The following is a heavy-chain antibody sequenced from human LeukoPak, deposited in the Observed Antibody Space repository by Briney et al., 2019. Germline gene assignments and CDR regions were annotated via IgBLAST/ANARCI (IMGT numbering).Heavy chain of an antibody. Sequence: ASVKVSFTASGGTFSSCAISWVRQAPGQGLEWMGGIIPIFGTANYAQKFQGRVTITADESTSTAYMELSSLRSEDTAVYYCARGRGYFDWLSIDYWGQGTLVTVSS. V-gene: IGHV1-69*13. CDR2: IIPIFGTA. D-gene: IGHD3-9*01. J-gene: IGHJ4*02. CDR1: GGTFSSCA. CDR3: ARGRGYFDWLSIDY.